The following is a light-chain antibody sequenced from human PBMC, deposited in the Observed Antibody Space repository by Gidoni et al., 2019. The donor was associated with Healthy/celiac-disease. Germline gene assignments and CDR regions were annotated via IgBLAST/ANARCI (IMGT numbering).Light chain of an antibody. CDR2: GAS. Sequence: EIVMTQSPAPLSVSPGESATLSCRASQSVSSNLAWYQQLPGQAPRLLIYGASTRATGIPARFSGSGSGTEFTLTISSLQSEDFAVYYCQQYNNWPPLTFGGGTKVEIK. CDR1: QSVSSN. J-gene: IGKJ4*01. V-gene: IGKV3-15*01. CDR3: QQYNNWPPLT.